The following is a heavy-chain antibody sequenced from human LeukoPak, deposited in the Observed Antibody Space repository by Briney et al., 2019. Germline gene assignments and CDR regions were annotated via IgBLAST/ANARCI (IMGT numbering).Heavy chain of an antibody. D-gene: IGHD3-16*02. J-gene: IGHJ3*02. CDR3: ARHVRITFGGVIAPDAFDI. CDR2: IYPGDSDT. Sequence: GESLKISCKGSGYSFTSYWIGWVRQMPGKGLEWMGIIYPGDSDTRYSPSFQGQATISADKSISTAYLQWSSLKASDTAMYYCARHVRITFGGVIAPDAFDIWGQGTMVTVSS. CDR1: GYSFTSYW. V-gene: IGHV5-51*01.